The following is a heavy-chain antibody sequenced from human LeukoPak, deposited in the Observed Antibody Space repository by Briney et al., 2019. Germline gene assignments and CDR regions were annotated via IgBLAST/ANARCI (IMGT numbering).Heavy chain of an antibody. J-gene: IGHJ3*02. CDR3: AKGYTAMDPGAFDI. Sequence: GGSLRLSCAASGFTFDDYTMHWVRQAPGKGLEWVSLISWDGGSTYYADSVKGRFTISRDNSKNSLFLQMNSLRTEDTALYYCAKGYTAMDPGAFDIWGQGTMVTVSS. D-gene: IGHD5-18*01. CDR1: GFTFDDYT. CDR2: ISWDGGST. V-gene: IGHV3-43*01.